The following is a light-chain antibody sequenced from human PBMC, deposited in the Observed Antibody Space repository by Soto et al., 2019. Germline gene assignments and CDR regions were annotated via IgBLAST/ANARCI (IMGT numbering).Light chain of an antibody. J-gene: IGLJ2*01. CDR2: DVN. V-gene: IGLV2-14*01. CDR3: SSYTSSIS. CDR1: SSDVGGYNY. Sequence: QSALTQPASVSGSPGQSITISCTGTSSDVGGYNYVSWYQQHPGKAPKLMIYDVNTRPSGVSNRFSGSKSGNTASLTISGLQAEDEADYYCSSYTSSISFGGGTKVPAL.